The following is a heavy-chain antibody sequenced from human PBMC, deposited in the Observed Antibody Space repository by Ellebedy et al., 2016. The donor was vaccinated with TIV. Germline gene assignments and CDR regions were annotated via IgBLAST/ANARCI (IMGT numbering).Heavy chain of an antibody. CDR3: ARYSDPYFDY. V-gene: IGHV4-61*02. CDR1: SGSISGGNYY. CDR2: IYASGST. J-gene: IGHJ4*02. D-gene: IGHD2-15*01. Sequence: SETLSLTXTVSSGSISGGNYYWSWIRQPAGKGLEWIGRIYASGSTTTYNSSLRSRVTMSVDTSKNQFSLKLSSVTAADTAVYYCARYSDPYFDYWGQGTLVTVAS.